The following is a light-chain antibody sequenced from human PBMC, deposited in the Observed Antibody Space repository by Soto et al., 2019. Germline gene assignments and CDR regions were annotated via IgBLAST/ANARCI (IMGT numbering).Light chain of an antibody. CDR1: QSVTDNY. CDR3: QQRSNWPIIT. CDR2: GAS. Sequence: EIVLTQSPATLSLSPGERATLSCRASQSVTDNYLAWYQQKPGQAPRLVISGASSRTSGIPDRFSAGGSGTDFTLTISCLEPEDFAVYYCQQRSNWPIITFGQGTRLEIK. V-gene: IGKV3D-20*02. J-gene: IGKJ5*01.